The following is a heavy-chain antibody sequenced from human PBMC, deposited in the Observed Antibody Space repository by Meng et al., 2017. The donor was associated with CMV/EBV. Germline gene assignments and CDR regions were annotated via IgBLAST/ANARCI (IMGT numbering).Heavy chain of an antibody. CDR2: IDYSGTGV. CDR1: GFTFSDYE. V-gene: IGHV3-48*03. J-gene: IGHJ4*02. D-gene: IGHD3-16*01. Sequence: GESLKISCAGPGFTFSDYEMSWVRQAPGKGLEWVSNIDYSGTGVYYADSMSGRFTVSRDNARNSLYLQLNSLRAEDTAVYYCARAWGIHFDYWGQGVVVTVSS. CDR3: ARAWGIHFDY.